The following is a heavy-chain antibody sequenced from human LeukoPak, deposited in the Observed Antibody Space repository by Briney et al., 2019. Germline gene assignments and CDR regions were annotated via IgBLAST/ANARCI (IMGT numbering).Heavy chain of an antibody. CDR2: IYYSGST. V-gene: IGHV4-31*03. Sequence: PSETLSLTCTVSGGSISSGDYYWSWIRQPPGKGLEWIGYIYYSGSTYYNPSLKSRVTISVDTSKNQFSLKLSSVTAADTAVYYCASDTMVRGVIAPRGDAFDIWGQGTMVTVSS. J-gene: IGHJ3*02. CDR1: GGSISSGDYY. D-gene: IGHD3-10*01. CDR3: ASDTMVRGVIAPRGDAFDI.